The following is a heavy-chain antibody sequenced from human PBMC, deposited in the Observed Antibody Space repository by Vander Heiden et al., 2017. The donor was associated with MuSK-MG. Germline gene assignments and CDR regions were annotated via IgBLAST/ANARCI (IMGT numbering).Heavy chain of an antibody. CDR1: GGSISSSRYY. D-gene: IGHD2-2*01. Sequence: QLQLQESGPGLVKPSETLSLTCTVSGGSISSSRYYWGWIRQPPGKGLEWIGSIYYSGSTYYNPALKSRVTISVDTSKNQFSLKLSSVTAADTAVYYCARVGPAAYNWFDPWGQGTLVTVSS. J-gene: IGHJ5*02. V-gene: IGHV4-39*01. CDR3: ARVGPAAYNWFDP. CDR2: IYYSGST.